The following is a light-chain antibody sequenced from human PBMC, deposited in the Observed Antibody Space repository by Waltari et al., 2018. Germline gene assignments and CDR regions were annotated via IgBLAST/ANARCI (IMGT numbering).Light chain of an antibody. CDR1: QDISNY. J-gene: IGKJ1*01. CDR2: GAS. V-gene: IGKV1-17*03. CDR3: LQHDSFPWT. Sequence: DIQVTQSPSAMSASVGARVTITCRASQDISNYLAWFQQRPGKVPKRLIYGASRLQDGVPSRFSGSGSGTEFTLTINSLQPEDFATYYCLQHDSFPWTFGQGTKVEF.